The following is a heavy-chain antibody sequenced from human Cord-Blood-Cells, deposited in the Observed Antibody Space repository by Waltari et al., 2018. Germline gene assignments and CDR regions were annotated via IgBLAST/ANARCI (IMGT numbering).Heavy chain of an antibody. V-gene: IGHV4-34*01. D-gene: IGHD2-2*02. Sequence: QVQLQQWGAGLLKPSETLSLTCAVYGGSFSGYYWSWIRQPPGKGLEWIGEINHSGSTNYNPSLKSRVTFSVDTSKNQFSLKLSCVTAADTAVYYCARGYCSSTSCYTPFYYYYGMDVWGQGTMVTVSS. CDR3: ARGYCSSTSCYTPFYYYYGMDV. CDR1: GGSFSGYY. CDR2: INHSGST. J-gene: IGHJ6*02.